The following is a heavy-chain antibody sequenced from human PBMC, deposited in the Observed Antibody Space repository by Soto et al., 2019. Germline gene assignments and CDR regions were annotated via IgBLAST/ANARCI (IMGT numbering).Heavy chain of an antibody. J-gene: IGHJ6*02. D-gene: IGHD2-21*01. V-gene: IGHV6-1*01. CDR2: TYYRSKWYN. Sequence: PSQTLSLTCAISGDSVSSNSAAWNWIRQSPSRGLEWLGRTYYRSKWYNDYAVSVKSRITINPDTSKNQFSLQLNSVIPEDTAVFYFVRDRAGETDYYYYYGMDVWGQGTTVTVSS. CDR3: VRDRAGETDYYYYYGMDV. CDR1: GDSVSSNSAA.